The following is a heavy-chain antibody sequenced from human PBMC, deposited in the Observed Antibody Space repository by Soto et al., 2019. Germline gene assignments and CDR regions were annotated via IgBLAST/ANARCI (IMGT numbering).Heavy chain of an antibody. J-gene: IGHJ6*02. CDR1: GFTFSSYA. CDR2: ISYDGSNK. D-gene: IGHD2-8*01. V-gene: IGHV3-30-3*01. CDR3: ASDEGYCTNGVCYRDYYYYGMDV. Sequence: GGSLRLSCAASGFTFSSYAMHWVRQAPGKGLEWVAVISYDGSNKYYADSVKGRFTISRDNSKNTLYLQMNSLRAEDTAVYYCASDEGYCTNGVCYRDYYYYGMDVWGQGTTVTVSS.